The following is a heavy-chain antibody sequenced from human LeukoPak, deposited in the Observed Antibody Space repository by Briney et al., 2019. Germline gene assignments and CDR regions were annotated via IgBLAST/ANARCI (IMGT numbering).Heavy chain of an antibody. J-gene: IGHJ3*02. D-gene: IGHD3-16*01. CDR1: GYRFTSYW. CDR3: ARPCGPGRFDAFDI. Sequence: GESLKISFKGSGYRFTSYWIGWVRPMPGKGLEWMGIIYPGDSDTRYSPSFQGRVTISADKSISTAYLQWSSLKASDTAVYYCARPCGPGRFDAFDIWGQGTMVTVSS. CDR2: IYPGDSDT. V-gene: IGHV5-51*01.